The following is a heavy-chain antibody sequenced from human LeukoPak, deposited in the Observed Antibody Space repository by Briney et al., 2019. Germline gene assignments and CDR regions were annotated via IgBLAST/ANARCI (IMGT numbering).Heavy chain of an antibody. Sequence: GGSLRLSCAGSGFTFSSYGMHWVRQAPGKGLEWVAFIRYDGSNKYYADSVKGRFTISRDNSKNTLYLQMNSLRAEDTALYYCAKDGGGTIFGMVIIVHYMDVWGKGTTVTVSS. J-gene: IGHJ6*03. CDR3: AKDGGGTIFGMVIIVHYMDV. V-gene: IGHV3-30*02. CDR2: IRYDGSNK. D-gene: IGHD3-3*01. CDR1: GFTFSSYG.